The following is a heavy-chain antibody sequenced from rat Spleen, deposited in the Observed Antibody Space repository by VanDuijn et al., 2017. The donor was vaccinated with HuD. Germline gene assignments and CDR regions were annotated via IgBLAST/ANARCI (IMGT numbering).Heavy chain of an antibody. D-gene: IGHD1-10*01. V-gene: IGHV5-7*01. CDR2: ISYDGIST. CDR1: GFTFSDYY. J-gene: IGHJ2*01. CDR3: ARKGITTYFDY. Sequence: EVQLVESGGGLVQPGRSLKLSCAASGFTFSDYYMAWVRQAPKKGLEWVATISYDGISTFYRASVQGQFTISRDNAKSTLYLQMDSLRSEDTATYYCARKGITTYFDYWGQGVMVTVSS.